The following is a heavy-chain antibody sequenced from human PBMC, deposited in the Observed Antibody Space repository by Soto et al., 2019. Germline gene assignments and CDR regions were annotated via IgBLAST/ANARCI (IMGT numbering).Heavy chain of an antibody. D-gene: IGHD3-10*01. V-gene: IGHV1-69*13. CDR2: IIPIFGTA. Sequence: GASVQVSCKASGGTFSSYAISCVRQAPGQGLEWMGGIIPIFGTANYAQKFQGRVTITADESTSTAYMELSSLRSEDTAVYYCARDSGYDGLLWFGEWRRSYYYYYGMDVWGQGTTVTVSS. CDR3: ARDSGYDGLLWFGEWRRSYYYYYGMDV. CDR1: GGTFSSYA. J-gene: IGHJ6*02.